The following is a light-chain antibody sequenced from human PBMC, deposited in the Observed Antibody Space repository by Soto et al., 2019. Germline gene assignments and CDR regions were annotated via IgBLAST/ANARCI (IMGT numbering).Light chain of an antibody. J-gene: IGLJ1*01. Sequence: QSVLTQPASVSGSPGQSITISCTGTSSDFGSYNLVSWYQQHPGKAPKLMIYEDSKRPSGVSNRFSGSKSGNTASLTISGLQAEDDAYYYCCSYAGSSTDVFGTGTQLTVL. CDR1: SSDFGSYNL. CDR3: CSYAGSSTDV. V-gene: IGLV2-23*01. CDR2: EDS.